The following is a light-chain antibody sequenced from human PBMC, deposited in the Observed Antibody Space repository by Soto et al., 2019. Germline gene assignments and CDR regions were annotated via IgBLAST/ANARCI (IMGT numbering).Light chain of an antibody. CDR3: AGWDDSLNGVV. J-gene: IGLJ2*01. V-gene: IGLV1-44*01. CDR1: NSNIGSNT. CDR2: NNN. Sequence: QSVVTQPPSASGTPGQRVTIPCSGSNSNIGSNTVNWYQQLPGAAPKLLIYNNNQRPSGVPDRFSGSKSGTSASLAITGLQSEDEADYYCAGWDDSLNGVVFGGGTKLTVL.